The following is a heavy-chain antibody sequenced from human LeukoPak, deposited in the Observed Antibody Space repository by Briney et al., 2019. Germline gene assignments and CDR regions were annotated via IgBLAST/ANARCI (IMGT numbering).Heavy chain of an antibody. J-gene: IGHJ4*02. V-gene: IGHV4-4*02. CDR2: IYHSGST. CDR1: GGSISSSNW. Sequence: KSSETLSLTCAVSGGSISSSNWWSWVRQPPGKGLEWIGEIYHSGSTNYNPSLKSRVTISVDTSKNQFSLKLSSVTAADTAVFYCATFHEDNSGYLGLENRGQGTLVTVSS. D-gene: IGHD3-22*01. CDR3: ATFHEDNSGYLGLEN.